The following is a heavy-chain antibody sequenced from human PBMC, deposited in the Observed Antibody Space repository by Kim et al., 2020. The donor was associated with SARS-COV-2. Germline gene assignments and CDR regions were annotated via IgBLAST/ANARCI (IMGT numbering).Heavy chain of an antibody. Sequence: SETLSLTCTVSGGSISSGDDYWSWIRQPPGKGLEWIGYIYYSGITQYNPSLKSRVIISVDTSNNQFSLKLSSVTAADTAVYYCARENFGSGKYAFDIWGRGPMVTVSS. J-gene: IGHJ3*02. V-gene: IGHV4-30-4*01. CDR2: IYYSGIT. CDR1: GGSISSGDDY. CDR3: ARENFGSGKYAFDI. D-gene: IGHD3-10*01.